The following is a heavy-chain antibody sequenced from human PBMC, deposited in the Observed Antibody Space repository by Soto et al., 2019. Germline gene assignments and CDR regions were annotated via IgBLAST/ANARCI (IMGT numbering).Heavy chain of an antibody. Sequence: LVTLSLTCIVCGGSMCRYYWGWFRQPPGKGLEWIGYIYYTGTTTYHPSLKSRVTISIDTSRNQFSLKLNSVTAADTAVYYCARLGGYYQAFDQWGQGSLVTVSS. CDR3: ARLGGYYQAFDQ. CDR1: GGSMCRYY. J-gene: IGHJ4*02. D-gene: IGHD2-21*02. CDR2: IYYTGTT. V-gene: IGHV4-59*08.